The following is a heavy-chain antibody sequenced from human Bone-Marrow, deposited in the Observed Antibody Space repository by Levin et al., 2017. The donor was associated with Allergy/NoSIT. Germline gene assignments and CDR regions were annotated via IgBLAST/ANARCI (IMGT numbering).Heavy chain of an antibody. D-gene: IGHD3-10*01. Sequence: ETLSLTCAASGFTFSNYWMNWVRQAPGKGLEWVANIKQDGSEKRYVDSVKGRFTISRDNAENSLDLQMDNLRVEDTAVYYCLMGGLDVWGQGTTVTVSS. J-gene: IGHJ6*02. V-gene: IGHV3-7*01. CDR2: IKQDGSEK. CDR1: GFTFSNYW. CDR3: LMGGLDV.